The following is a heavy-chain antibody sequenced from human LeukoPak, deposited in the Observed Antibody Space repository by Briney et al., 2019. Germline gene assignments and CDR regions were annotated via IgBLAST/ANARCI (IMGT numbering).Heavy chain of an antibody. CDR2: IYPGDSDT. V-gene: IGHV5-51*01. Sequence: GESLKISCQGSGYRFTSYWIGWVRQMPGKGLEWMGIIYPGDSDTRYSPSFQGQVTISADKSISTAYLQWSSLKASDTAMYDCAGGYQLLLFDYWGQGTLVTVSS. D-gene: IGHD2-2*01. J-gene: IGHJ4*02. CDR3: AGGYQLLLFDY. CDR1: GYRFTSYW.